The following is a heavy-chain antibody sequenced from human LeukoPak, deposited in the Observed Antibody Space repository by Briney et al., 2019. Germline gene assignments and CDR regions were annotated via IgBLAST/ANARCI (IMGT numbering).Heavy chain of an antibody. CDR3: ASKGAGYCRSTNCQGAFDI. V-gene: IGHV1-2*02. J-gene: IGHJ3*02. D-gene: IGHD2-2*01. CDR2: INPNSGGT. CDR1: GYTFTGYY. Sequence: ASVKVSCKASGYTFTGYYMHWVRQAPGQGLEWMGWINPNSGGTSYAQKFQDRITMTRDTSISTAHMELSRLRSDDTAVYYCASKGAGYCRSTNCQGAFDIWGQGTMVSVSS.